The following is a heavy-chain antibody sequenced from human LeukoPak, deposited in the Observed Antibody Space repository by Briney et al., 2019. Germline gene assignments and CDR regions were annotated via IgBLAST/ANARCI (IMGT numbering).Heavy chain of an antibody. Sequence: GGSLRLSCVVSGFSFDSYAMHWVRQAPGKGLEWVAGLWYDGSNENYADSVKGRFTISRDNSKNTVYLQMNSLRAEDTALYKGSGWLRQVYFQHWGQAAQVTVSS. CDR1: GFSFDSYA. V-gene: IGHV3-33*01. CDR2: LWYDGSNE. J-gene: IGHJ1*01. D-gene: IGHD6-19*01. CDR3: SGWLRQVYFQH.